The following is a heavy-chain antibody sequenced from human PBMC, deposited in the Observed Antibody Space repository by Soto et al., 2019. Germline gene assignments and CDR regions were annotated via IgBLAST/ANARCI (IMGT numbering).Heavy chain of an antibody. D-gene: IGHD1-26*01. CDR1: GGTFSSYT. CDR2: VSPIFGTP. V-gene: IGHV1-69*01. CDR3: ARVVVGSRLSLDY. Sequence: QVQLVQSGAEVKKPGSSVTVSCKASGGTFSSYTISWVQQAPGQGLEWMAGVSPIFGTPIYAQKFQGRVTITVDDATMTAYMEMKRLTSEDTAVYYCARVVVGSRLSLDYWGQGTLVTISS. J-gene: IGHJ4*02.